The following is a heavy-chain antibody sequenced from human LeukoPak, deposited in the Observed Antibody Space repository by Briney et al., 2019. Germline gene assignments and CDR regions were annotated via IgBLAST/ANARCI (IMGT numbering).Heavy chain of an antibody. J-gene: IGHJ4*02. CDR2: INPSGGST. D-gene: IGHD3-22*01. Sequence: ASVKVSCKASDYTFTSYGIGWVRQAPGQGLEWMGIINPSGGSTTYAQKFHGRVTMTRDTSTSTVYMELSSLRSDDTAVYYCARVYYDSSGYYYDGGFDYWGQGTLVTVSS. V-gene: IGHV1-46*01. CDR1: DYTFTSYG. CDR3: ARVYYDSSGYYYDGGFDY.